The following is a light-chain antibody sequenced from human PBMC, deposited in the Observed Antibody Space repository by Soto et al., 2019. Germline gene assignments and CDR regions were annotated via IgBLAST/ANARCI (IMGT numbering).Light chain of an antibody. V-gene: IGKV3-15*01. Sequence: EIVMTQSPATLSVSPGERATLSCRASQSVFSSLACYQQKPGQAPRLLIYGAATRATGIPARFSGGGSGTEFTLTISSLQSEDFAVYYCQQYHQWPAFGRGTKV. CDR1: QSVFSS. CDR2: GAA. CDR3: QQYHQWPA. J-gene: IGKJ1*01.